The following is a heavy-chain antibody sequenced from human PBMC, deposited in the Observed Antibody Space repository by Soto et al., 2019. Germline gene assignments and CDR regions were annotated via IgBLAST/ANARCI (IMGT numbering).Heavy chain of an antibody. CDR3: AKGRTFFDF. D-gene: IGHD3-16*01. Sequence: GGSLRLSCAASGFAFSDYAMTWVRQAPGKGLEWVSDISDGDGATHYADSVKGRFTISRDDSKNTLYLQMASLRAEDAAVYYCAKGRTFFDFWGQGT. CDR2: ISDGDGAT. V-gene: IGHV3-23*01. J-gene: IGHJ4*02. CDR1: GFAFSDYA.